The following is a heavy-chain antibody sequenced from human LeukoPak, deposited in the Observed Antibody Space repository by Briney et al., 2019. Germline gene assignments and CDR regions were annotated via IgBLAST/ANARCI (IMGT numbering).Heavy chain of an antibody. J-gene: IGHJ4*02. V-gene: IGHV1-2*02. D-gene: IGHD3-9*01. CDR2: INLKSGGT. Sequence: ASVKVSCKTSGYMFTTYYPHWVRQAPGQGLEWMGWINLKSGGTNYAQKFQGRVTMTRDTSISTAYMELSRLRSDDTAVYYCARSPHILTGENFDYWGQGTLVTVSS. CDR1: GYMFTTYY. CDR3: ARSPHILTGENFDY.